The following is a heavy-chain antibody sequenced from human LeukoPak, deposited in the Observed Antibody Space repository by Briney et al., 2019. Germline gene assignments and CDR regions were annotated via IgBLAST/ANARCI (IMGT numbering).Heavy chain of an antibody. D-gene: IGHD6-13*01. Sequence: GGSLRLSCAASGFTFSSYSMNWVRQAPGKGLEWVSSISSSSSYIYYADSVRGRFTISRDNAKNSLYLQMNSLRAEDTAVYYCAREGGSSWDVDFDYWGQGTLVTVSS. V-gene: IGHV3-21*01. J-gene: IGHJ4*02. CDR3: AREGGSSWDVDFDY. CDR2: ISSSSSYI. CDR1: GFTFSSYS.